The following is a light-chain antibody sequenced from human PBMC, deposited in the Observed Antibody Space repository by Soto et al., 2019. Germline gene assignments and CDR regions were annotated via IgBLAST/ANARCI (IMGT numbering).Light chain of an antibody. Sequence: EIVLTQSPATLSSFPGDRVTLSCRASQYINTRLAWYQHRPGQAPRLLIYGASSRATGIPDRFSGSGSGTDFTLTISRLEPEDFAVYYCQQYGSSPWTGGQGTGGYQ. V-gene: IGKV3-20*01. CDR2: GAS. CDR3: QQYGSSPWT. J-gene: IGKJ1*01. CDR1: QYINTR.